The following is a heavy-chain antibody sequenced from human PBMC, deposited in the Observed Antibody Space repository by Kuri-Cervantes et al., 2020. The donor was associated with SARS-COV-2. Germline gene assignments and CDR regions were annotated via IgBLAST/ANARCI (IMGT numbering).Heavy chain of an antibody. D-gene: IGHD3-10*01. V-gene: IGHV3-23*01. CDR3: ATGFTSVWFRPLAY. Sequence: GESLKISCAASGFSFSDYVMTWVRQAPGKGLEWVSIINDAGTTTHYADSVKGRFTISRDNSKNTVYLQMNNLEVEDTAVGVCATGFTSVWFRPLAYWGQGTLVTVSS. CDR2: INDAGTTT. J-gene: IGHJ4*02. CDR1: GFSFSDYV.